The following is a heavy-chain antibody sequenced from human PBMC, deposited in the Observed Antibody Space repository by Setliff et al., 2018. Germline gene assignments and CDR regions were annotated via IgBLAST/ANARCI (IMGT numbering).Heavy chain of an antibody. CDR3: ARHVFNRGTYPRPCDS. D-gene: IGHD3-16*01. CDR1: GFTFDDYG. CDR2: IKQDGSEK. Sequence: ETLSLSCAASGFTFDDYGMSWVRQAPGKGLEWVANIKQDGSEKYYVDSVKGRFTISRDNAKNSLYLQMNSLRAEDTAVYYCARHVFNRGTYPRPCDSWGQGTLVTVSS. J-gene: IGHJ4*02. V-gene: IGHV3-7*03.